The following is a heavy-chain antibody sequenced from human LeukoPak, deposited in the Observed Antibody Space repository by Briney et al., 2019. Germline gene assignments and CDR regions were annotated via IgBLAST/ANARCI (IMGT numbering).Heavy chain of an antibody. CDR3: ARLGAIRKILTGNTRAWYFDL. D-gene: IGHD3-9*01. CDR1: GGSISSSSYY. CDR2: IYYTGST. V-gene: IGHV4-39*01. J-gene: IGHJ2*01. Sequence: SETLSLTCTVSGGSISSSSYYWGWIRQPPGKGLEWIGSIYYTGSTYYNPSLKSRVTISVDTSKNQFSLKLSSVTAADTAVYYCARLGAIRKILTGNTRAWYFDLWGRGTLVTVSS.